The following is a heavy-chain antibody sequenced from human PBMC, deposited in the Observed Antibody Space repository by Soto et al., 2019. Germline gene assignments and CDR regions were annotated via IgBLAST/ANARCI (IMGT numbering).Heavy chain of an antibody. J-gene: IGHJ6*02. CDR1: GFTFTSSA. Sequence: SVKVSCKAPGFTFTSSAVQWVRQARGQRLEWIGWIVVGSGNTNYAQKLQERVTITRDMSTSTAYMELSSLRSEDTAVYYCAAVSSSSGWYGGSYYYYYGMDVWGQGTTVTV. CDR2: IVVGSGNT. V-gene: IGHV1-58*01. D-gene: IGHD6-19*01. CDR3: AAVSSSSGWYGGSYYYYYGMDV.